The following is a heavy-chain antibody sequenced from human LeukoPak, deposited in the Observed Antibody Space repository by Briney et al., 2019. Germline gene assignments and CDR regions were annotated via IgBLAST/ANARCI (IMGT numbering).Heavy chain of an antibody. CDR3: SRGLDNRKLSY. Sequence: PSQTLSLTCTVSGASFSSGDQYWNWIRQSPGKGLEWIGSIHPSGMLYNNPSLESRVTISIDTSKNQFSLNLNSVTAADTAVYFCSRGLDNRKLSYWGQGTLVTVSS. V-gene: IGHV4-31*03. CDR1: GASFSSGDQY. D-gene: IGHD2-2*03. CDR2: IHPSGML. J-gene: IGHJ4*02.